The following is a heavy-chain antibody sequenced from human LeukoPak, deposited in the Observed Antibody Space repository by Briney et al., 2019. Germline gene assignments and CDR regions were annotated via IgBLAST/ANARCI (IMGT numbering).Heavy chain of an antibody. Sequence: GGSLRLSCAASGFTFSDYYMSWIRQAPGKGLEWVSYISSGDNTIYYADSVKGRFTMSRDNARNSLYLQMNSLRAEDTAVYYCARRAYSSSKLGYWGQGTLVTVSS. CDR1: GFTFSDYY. CDR3: ARRAYSSSKLGY. V-gene: IGHV3-11*04. D-gene: IGHD6-13*01. J-gene: IGHJ4*02. CDR2: ISSGDNTI.